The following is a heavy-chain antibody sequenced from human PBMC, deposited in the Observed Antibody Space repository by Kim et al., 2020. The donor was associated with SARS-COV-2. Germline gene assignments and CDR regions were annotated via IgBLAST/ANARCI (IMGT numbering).Heavy chain of an antibody. J-gene: IGHJ4*02. D-gene: IGHD4-17*01. CDR2: ISSSSGYT. V-gene: IGHV3-21*01. Sequence: GGSLRLSCAASGFTFSSYTMNWVRQAPGKGLEWVSSISSSSGYTYYADSVKGRFTISRDNAKNSLYLQMNSLRAEDTAVYYCARDPDYGVPLRWGQGTLVTVSS. CDR3: ARDPDYGVPLR. CDR1: GFTFSSYT.